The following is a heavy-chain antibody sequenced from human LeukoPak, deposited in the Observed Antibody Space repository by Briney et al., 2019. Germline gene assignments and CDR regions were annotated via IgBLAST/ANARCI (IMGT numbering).Heavy chain of an antibody. Sequence: GGSLRLSCAASGFTFSSYSMNWVRQAPGKGLEWVAVISYDGSNKYYADSVKGRFTISRDNSKNTLYLQMNSLRAEDTAVYYCARVTAGGWYFDYWGQGTLVTVSS. D-gene: IGHD6-19*01. V-gene: IGHV3-30*03. CDR2: ISYDGSNK. CDR3: ARVTAGGWYFDY. CDR1: GFTFSSYS. J-gene: IGHJ4*02.